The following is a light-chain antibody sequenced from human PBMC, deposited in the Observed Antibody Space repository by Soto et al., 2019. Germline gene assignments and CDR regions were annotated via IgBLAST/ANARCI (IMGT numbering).Light chain of an antibody. CDR1: QSVSSSY. V-gene: IGKV3-20*01. J-gene: IGKJ2*01. CDR3: QQYGSSSFT. CDR2: ATS. Sequence: EIVLTQSPGTLSLSSGERATLSCRASQSVSSSYLAWYQQKPGQAPRLLVYATSSSATGIPDRFSGSGSGTDFTLNISRLEPEDFAVYYCQQYGSSSFTFSQWTKLEIK.